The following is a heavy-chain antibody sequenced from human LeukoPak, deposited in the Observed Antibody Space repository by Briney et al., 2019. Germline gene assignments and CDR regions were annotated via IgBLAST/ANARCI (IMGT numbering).Heavy chain of an antibody. CDR3: ARDGGSYASDFDY. D-gene: IGHD1-26*01. J-gene: IGHJ4*02. CDR2: IKQDGSEK. CDR1: GFTFSSYV. V-gene: IGHV3-7*01. Sequence: GGSLRLSCAASGFTFSSYVMSWVRQAPGKGLEWVANIKQDGSEKYYVDSVKGRFTISRDNAKNSLYLQMNGLRAEDTAVYYCARDGGSYASDFDYWGQGTLVTVSS.